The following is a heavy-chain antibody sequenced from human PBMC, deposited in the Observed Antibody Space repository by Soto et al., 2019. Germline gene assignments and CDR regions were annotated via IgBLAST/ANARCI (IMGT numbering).Heavy chain of an antibody. J-gene: IGHJ3*02. CDR2: IWPGDSET. Sequence: GESLKISCQASGYSFTNYWIGWGRQMPWKGLEWMGSIWPGDSETRYNPSFQGQVTISVDKSISTAYLQWSSLKASYTAMYYCAIGGDWYFFDIWAQGTMVTVSS. V-gene: IGHV5-51*01. CDR1: GYSFTNYW. CDR3: AIGGDWYFFDI. D-gene: IGHD2-21*02.